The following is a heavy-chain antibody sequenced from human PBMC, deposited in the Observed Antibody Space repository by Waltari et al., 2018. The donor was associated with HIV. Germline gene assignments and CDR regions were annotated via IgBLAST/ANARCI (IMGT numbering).Heavy chain of an antibody. CDR3: ARRGYGARGFPDY. D-gene: IGHD1-26*01. J-gene: IGHJ4*02. CDR2: IYYSGST. CDR1: GGSISSSSYY. V-gene: IGHV4-39*01. Sequence: QLQLQESGPGLVKPSETLSLTCTVSGGSISSSSYYWGWIRQPPGKGLEWIGSIYYSGSTYYNPSLKSRVTISVDTSKNQFSLKLSSVTAADTAVYYCARRGYGARGFPDYWGQGTLVTVSS.